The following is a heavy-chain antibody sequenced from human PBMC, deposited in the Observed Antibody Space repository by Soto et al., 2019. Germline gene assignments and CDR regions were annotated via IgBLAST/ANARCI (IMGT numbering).Heavy chain of an antibody. D-gene: IGHD2-15*01. V-gene: IGHV2-5*02. Sequence: QITLKESGPTLVKPTQTLTLTCTFSGFSLSTSGVGVGWIRQPPGKALEWLALLYWDDDKRYSPSLKSRLTITKDTDKNQVVLTMTNMEPVDTATYYCAHRPSYCSGGSCYSGFDYWGQGTLVTVSS. J-gene: IGHJ4*02. CDR3: AHRPSYCSGGSCYSGFDY. CDR2: LYWDDDK. CDR1: GFSLSTSGVG.